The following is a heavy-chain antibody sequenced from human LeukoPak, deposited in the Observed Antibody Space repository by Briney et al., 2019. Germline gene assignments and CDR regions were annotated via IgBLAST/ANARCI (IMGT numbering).Heavy chain of an antibody. CDR1: GFIFSHKY. CDR2: IYAGGNS. V-gene: IGHV3-66*01. Sequence: GGSLRLSCAASGFIFSHKYMAWVRQAPGKGLEWLSIIYAGGNSVSADSVKGRFIISRDNSRNTVHLQMNSLRDDDTAVYYCARGQIDLLRNYFDSWGPGTLVAVSS. D-gene: IGHD3-22*01. J-gene: IGHJ4*02. CDR3: ARGQIDLLRNYFDS.